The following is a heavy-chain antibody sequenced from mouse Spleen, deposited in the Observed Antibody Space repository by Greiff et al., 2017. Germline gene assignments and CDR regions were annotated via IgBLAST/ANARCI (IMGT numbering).Heavy chain of an antibody. D-gene: IGHD4-1*01. V-gene: IGHV1-42*01. J-gene: IGHJ1*03. CDR1: GYSFTGYY. CDR2: INPSTGGT. CDR3: ARGGTGTGYFDV. Sequence: VQLQQSGPELVKPGASVKISCKASGYSFTGYYMNWVKQSPEQSLEWIGEINPSTGGTTYNQKFKAKATLTVDKSSSTAYMQLKSLTSEDSAVYYCARGGTGTGYFDVWGTGTTVTVSS.